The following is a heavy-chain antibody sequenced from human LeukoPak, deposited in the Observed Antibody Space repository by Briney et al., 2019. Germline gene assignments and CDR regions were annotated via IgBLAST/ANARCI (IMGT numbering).Heavy chain of an antibody. CDR1: GGSISSYY. CDR3: ARGGADIVVVPADWFDP. CDR2: IYHSGST. Sequence: PSETLSLTCTVSGGSISSYYWSWIRQPPGKGLEWIGYIYHSGSTNYTPSLKSRVTISVDTSKNQFSLKLSSVTAADTAVYYCARGGADIVVVPADWFDPWGQGTLVTVSS. J-gene: IGHJ5*02. V-gene: IGHV4-59*01. D-gene: IGHD2-2*01.